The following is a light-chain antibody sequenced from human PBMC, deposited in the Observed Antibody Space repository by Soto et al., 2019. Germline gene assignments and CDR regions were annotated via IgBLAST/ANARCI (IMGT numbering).Light chain of an antibody. CDR3: QQYKNWPPIT. CDR1: QSVSSH. V-gene: IGKV3-15*01. CDR2: GAS. Sequence: EFVLTQSGAPVSLSPGERATLSCRASQSVSSHIPWYQQKPGQALRLVTYGASTRATGIPAWFSGSGSGTEFTLTISSLQSEDFAVYYCQQYKNWPPITFGQGTRLEIK. J-gene: IGKJ5*01.